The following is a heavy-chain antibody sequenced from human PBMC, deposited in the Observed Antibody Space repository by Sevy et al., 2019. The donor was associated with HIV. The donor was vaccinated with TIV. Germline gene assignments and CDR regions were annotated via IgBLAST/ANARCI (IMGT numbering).Heavy chain of an antibody. D-gene: IGHD6-19*01. CDR3: ARAYYNSDRNPRDDY. CDR2: ISSTCSAI. Sequence: GGSLRLSCVASGFTFNTYSMNWARQAPGKGLEWVLFISSTCSAIYYADSVRGRFAISKDIAKNSLYLQMDSLRDEYTAAYYCARAYYNSDRNPRDDYWGQGTLVTVSS. V-gene: IGHV3-48*02. CDR1: GFTFNTYS. J-gene: IGHJ4*02.